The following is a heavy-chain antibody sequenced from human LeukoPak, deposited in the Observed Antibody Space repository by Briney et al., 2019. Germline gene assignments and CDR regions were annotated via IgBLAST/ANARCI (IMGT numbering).Heavy chain of an antibody. CDR1: GFTFSSYA. J-gene: IGHJ6*02. V-gene: IGHV3-23*01. Sequence: GGSLRLSCAASGFTFSSYAMTWVRQAPGKGLEWVSAISGSGGSTYYADSVKGRFTISRDNSKNTLYLQMNSLRAEDTAVYYCAKGIVVVVPAAMDVWGQGTTVTVSS. CDR3: AKGIVVVVPAAMDV. CDR2: ISGSGGST. D-gene: IGHD2-2*01.